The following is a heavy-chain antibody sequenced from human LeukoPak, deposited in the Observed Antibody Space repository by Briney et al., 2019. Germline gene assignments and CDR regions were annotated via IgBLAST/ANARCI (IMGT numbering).Heavy chain of an antibody. J-gene: IGHJ5*02. CDR3: ARQPVAGQGPNWFDP. V-gene: IGHV5-51*01. D-gene: IGHD6-19*01. Sequence: GESLKISCKGSGYSFTSYWISWVRQMPGKGLEWMGIIYPGDSDTRYSPSFQGQVTISADKSISTAYLQWSSLKASDTAMYYCARQPVAGQGPNWFDPWGQGTLVTVSS. CDR1: GYSFTSYW. CDR2: IYPGDSDT.